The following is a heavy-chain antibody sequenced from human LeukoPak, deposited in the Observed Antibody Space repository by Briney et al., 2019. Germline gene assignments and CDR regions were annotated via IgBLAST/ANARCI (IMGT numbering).Heavy chain of an antibody. CDR1: GGSISSFY. CDR2: IYTSGST. V-gene: IGHV4-4*09. J-gene: IGHJ6*03. D-gene: IGHD6-13*01. CDR3: ASGTDYYYMDV. Sequence: SETLSLTCTVSGGSISSFYWSWIRQPPGKGLEWIGYIYTSGSTNYNPSLKSRVTISVDTSKNQFSLKLRSVTAADTAVYYCASGTDYYYMDVWGKGTTVTVSS.